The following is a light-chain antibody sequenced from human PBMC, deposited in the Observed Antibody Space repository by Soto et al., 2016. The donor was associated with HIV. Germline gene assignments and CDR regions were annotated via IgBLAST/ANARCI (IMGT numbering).Light chain of an antibody. CDR2: DNS. CDR1: NIGSKS. V-gene: IGLV3-21*03. Sequence: SYELTQAPSMSVVPGKTARITCGGNNIGSKSVHWYQQKPGQAPVLVVYDNSDRPSGIPERIFGSNSGNTATLTISRVEAGDEADYYCQVWDSKSDHVVFGGGTKLTVL. CDR3: QVWDSKSDHVV. J-gene: IGLJ2*01.